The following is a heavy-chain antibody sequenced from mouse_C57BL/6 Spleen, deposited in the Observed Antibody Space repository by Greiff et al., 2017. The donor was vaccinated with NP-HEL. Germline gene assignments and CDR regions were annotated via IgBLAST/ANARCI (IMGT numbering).Heavy chain of an antibody. Sequence: QVQLQQSGAELVRPGASVTLSCKASGYTFTDYEMHWVKQTPVHGLEWIGAIDPETGGTAYNQKFKGKAILTADKSSSTAYMELRSLTSEDSAVYYCTGTTASYWYFDVWGTGTTVTVSS. J-gene: IGHJ1*03. V-gene: IGHV1-15*01. CDR2: IDPETGGT. CDR3: TGTTASYWYFDV. D-gene: IGHD1-2*01. CDR1: GYTFTDYE.